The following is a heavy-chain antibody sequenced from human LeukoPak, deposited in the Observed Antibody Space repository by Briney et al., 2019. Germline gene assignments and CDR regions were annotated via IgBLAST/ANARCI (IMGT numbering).Heavy chain of an antibody. CDR3: ARGGWYVGFDF. V-gene: IGHV3-48*03. CDR1: GLTFSSYE. J-gene: IGHJ4*02. Sequence: GGSLRLSCPASGLTFSSYEMNWVRQAPGKGLEWVSYISTSGSNKYYADSVKGRFTISRDNAKNSLYLQMNSLRAEDTAVYHCARGGWYVGFDFWGQGTLVTVSS. CDR2: ISTSGSNK. D-gene: IGHD6-19*01.